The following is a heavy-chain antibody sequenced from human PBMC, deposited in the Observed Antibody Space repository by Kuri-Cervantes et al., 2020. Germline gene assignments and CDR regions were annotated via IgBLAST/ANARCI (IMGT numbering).Heavy chain of an antibody. Sequence: GSLRLSCVVSGYSISSGYYWGWIRQPPGKGLEWIGSIYHSGSTYYNSSLKRRVTISVDTSKNQFSLKLSSVTAADTAVYYCARGPFGEVTNFYYYYYMDVWGKGTTVTVSS. J-gene: IGHJ6*03. CDR3: ARGPFGEVTNFYYYYYMDV. CDR1: GYSISSGYY. D-gene: IGHD3-3*01. V-gene: IGHV4-38-2*01. CDR2: IYHSGST.